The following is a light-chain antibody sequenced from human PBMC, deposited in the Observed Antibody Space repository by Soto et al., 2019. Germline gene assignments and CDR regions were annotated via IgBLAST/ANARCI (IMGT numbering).Light chain of an antibody. Sequence: DIHMTKSPSSLSASVGDRVTITCRASQSISSYLNWYQQKPGKAPKLLIYAASSLQSGVPSRFSGSGSGTDFTLTISSLQPEDFATYYCQQSYSTPQTFGQGTKV. CDR3: QQSYSTPQT. CDR1: QSISSY. CDR2: AAS. J-gene: IGKJ1*01. V-gene: IGKV1-39*01.